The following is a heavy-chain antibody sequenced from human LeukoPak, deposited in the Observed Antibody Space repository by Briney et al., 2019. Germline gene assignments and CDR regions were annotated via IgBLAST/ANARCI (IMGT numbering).Heavy chain of an antibody. CDR1: GFTFSDYY. V-gene: IGHV3-11*01. Sequence: GGSLRLSCAASGFTFSDYYMSWIRQAPGKGLEWVSYISSSGSTIYYADSVKGRFTISRDNAKNSLYLQMNSLRAEDTAVYYCAKVPRLRLGELSLSFDYWGQGTLVTVSS. CDR2: ISSSGSTI. D-gene: IGHD3-16*02. CDR3: AKVPRLRLGELSLSFDY. J-gene: IGHJ4*02.